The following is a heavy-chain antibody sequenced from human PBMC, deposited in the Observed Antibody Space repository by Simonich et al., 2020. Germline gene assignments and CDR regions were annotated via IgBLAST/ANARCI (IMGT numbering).Heavy chain of an antibody. CDR2: IYHSGNT. J-gene: IGHJ6*02. CDR3: ARVGYSNYYYYGMDV. CDR1: GYSISSGYY. D-gene: IGHD6-13*01. V-gene: IGHV4-38-2*01. Sequence: QVQLQESGPGLVKPSETLSLTCAVSGYSISSGYYWGWIRRPPGKGLEWIGSIYHSGNTYYTPSLKSRGTISVDTSKNQFSLKLSSVTAADTAVYYCARVGYSNYYYYGMDVWGQGTTVTVSS.